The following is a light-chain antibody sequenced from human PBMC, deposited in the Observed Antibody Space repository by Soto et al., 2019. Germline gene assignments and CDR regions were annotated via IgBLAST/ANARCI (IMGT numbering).Light chain of an antibody. J-gene: IGLJ1*01. CDR1: SSDVGGYNY. V-gene: IGLV2-14*01. CDR2: EVS. Sequence: QSALTQPAFVSGAPGQSITISCTGTSSDVGGYNYVSWYQHPPGKAPKLMISEVSNRPSGVSNCISGSKSGNTASLTISGLQAEDEANYYCSSYTSTSTPVFGTGPKVNVL. CDR3: SSYTSTSTPV.